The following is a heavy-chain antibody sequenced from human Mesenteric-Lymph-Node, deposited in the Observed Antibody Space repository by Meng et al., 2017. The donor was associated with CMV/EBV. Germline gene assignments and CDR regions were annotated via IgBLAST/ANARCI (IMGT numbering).Heavy chain of an antibody. CDR3: ASNTIVVVPAAIRYYGMDV. J-gene: IGHJ6*02. Sequence: ASVKVSCKASGYTFTGHYIHWVRQAPGQGLQWMGWINPNSDATIFAQSFQGRVTMSRDTSTSTAYMELSRLRSDDTAVYYCASNTIVVVPAAIRYYGMDVWGQGTTVTVSS. V-gene: IGHV1-2*02. CDR2: INPNSDAT. D-gene: IGHD2-2*01. CDR1: GYTFTGHY.